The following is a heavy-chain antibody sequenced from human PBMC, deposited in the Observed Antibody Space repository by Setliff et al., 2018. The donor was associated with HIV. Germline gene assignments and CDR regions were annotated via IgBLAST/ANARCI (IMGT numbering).Heavy chain of an antibody. CDR1: GGSASNSRYY. CDR2: IHYNEKT. Sequence: PSETLSLTCTVSGGSASNSRYYWAWIRHPPGKGLEYIGSIHYNEKTYYNPSLKSRVTISIDTSKNQFSLNLTSVTAADTAVYYCASRVYYYDSNNFLREEGFDPWGQGTLVTISS. CDR3: ASRVYYYDSNNFLREEGFDP. D-gene: IGHD3-22*01. J-gene: IGHJ5*02. V-gene: IGHV4-39*01.